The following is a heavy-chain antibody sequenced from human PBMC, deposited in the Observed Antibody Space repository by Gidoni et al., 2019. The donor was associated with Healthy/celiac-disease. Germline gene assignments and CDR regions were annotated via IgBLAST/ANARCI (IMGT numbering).Heavy chain of an antibody. CDR2: IYSGGST. CDR1: GFTVSSNY. V-gene: IGHV3-53*01. Sequence: EVQLVESGGGLIQPGGSLSLSCAASGFTVSSNYMSWVRQDPGKGLEWVSVIYSGGSTYYADSVKGRFTISRDNSKNTLYLQMNSLRAEDTAVYYCASLTLNDAFDIWGQGTMVTVSS. CDR3: ASLTLNDAFDI. J-gene: IGHJ3*02. D-gene: IGHD7-27*01.